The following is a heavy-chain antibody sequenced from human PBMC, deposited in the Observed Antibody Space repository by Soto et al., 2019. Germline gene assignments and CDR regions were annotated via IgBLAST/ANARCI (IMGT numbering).Heavy chain of an antibody. CDR3: ASYYYVSGDYRYFDY. J-gene: IGHJ4*02. CDR1: GDSISSSTYY. CDR2: IHYSGST. D-gene: IGHD3-10*01. Sequence: SETLSLTCTVSGDSISSSTYYWGWIRQSPGKGLEWVGNIHYSGSTYYNPSLKSRVTISVDTSKNQLSLKLSSVTAADTAVYYCASYYYVSGDYRYFDYWGQGTLVTVSS. V-gene: IGHV4-39*01.